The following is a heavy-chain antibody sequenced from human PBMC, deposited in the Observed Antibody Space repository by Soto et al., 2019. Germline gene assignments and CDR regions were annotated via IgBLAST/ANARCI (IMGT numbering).Heavy chain of an antibody. J-gene: IGHJ5*01. CDR3: VVQRPPVSTQAYFES. CDR2: VYYSGRS. CDR1: GGFLSNCSYY. D-gene: IGHD6-25*01. Sequence: SETLSLPCTVSGGFLSNCSYYLGCLRPATGKGLEWIGSVYYSGRSYSKSTGHSRVTISVDTSKNRFSLSLNSVTASDTAVFFCVVQRPPVSTQAYFESWG. V-gene: IGHV4-39*01.